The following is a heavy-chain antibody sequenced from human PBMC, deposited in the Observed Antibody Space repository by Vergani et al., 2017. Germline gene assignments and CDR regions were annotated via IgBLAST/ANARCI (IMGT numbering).Heavy chain of an antibody. Sequence: QVQLVESGGGVVQPGRSLTLSCAASGFTFSSYGMHWVRQAPGKGLEWVAFISYDGSNKYYADSVKGRFTISRDNSKNTLYLQMNSLRAEDTAVYYCATRPWSGYFYYYYSGMDVWGQGTTVTVSS. CDR3: ATRPWSGYFYYYYSGMDV. D-gene: IGHD3-3*01. V-gene: IGHV3-30*03. J-gene: IGHJ6*02. CDR1: GFTFSSYG. CDR2: ISYDGSNK.